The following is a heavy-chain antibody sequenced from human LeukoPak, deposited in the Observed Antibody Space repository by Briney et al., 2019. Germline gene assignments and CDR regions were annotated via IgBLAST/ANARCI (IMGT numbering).Heavy chain of an antibody. D-gene: IGHD6-13*01. CDR2: IYHSGST. CDR3: ARTGFYSSSTDTRLGY. Sequence: SETLSLTCTVSGGSISSSSYYWGWIRQPPGKGLEWIGSIYHSGSTYYNPSLKSRVTISVDTSKNQFSLKLSSVTAADTAVYYCARTGFYSSSTDTRLGYWGQGTLVTVSS. V-gene: IGHV4-39*07. CDR1: GGSISSSSYY. J-gene: IGHJ4*02.